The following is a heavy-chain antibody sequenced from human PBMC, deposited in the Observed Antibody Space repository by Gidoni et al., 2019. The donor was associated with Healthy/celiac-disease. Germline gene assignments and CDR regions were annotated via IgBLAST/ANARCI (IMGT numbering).Heavy chain of an antibody. J-gene: IGHJ4*02. CDR3: AKEYSSGWYSYFDY. V-gene: IGHV3-30*18. CDR2: ISYDGSNK. Sequence: QVQLVESGGGVVQPGRSLRLSCAASGFPFSSYGMHWVRQAPGKGLEWVAVISYDGSNKYYADSVKGRFTISRDNSKNTLYLQMNSLRAEDTAVHYCAKEYSSGWYSYFDYWGQGTLVTVSS. CDR1: GFPFSSYG. D-gene: IGHD6-19*01.